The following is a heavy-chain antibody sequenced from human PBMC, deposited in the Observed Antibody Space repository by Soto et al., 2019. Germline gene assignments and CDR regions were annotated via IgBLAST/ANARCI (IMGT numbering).Heavy chain of an antibody. CDR3: VRVVLDSSGWYGETSVFDI. J-gene: IGHJ3*02. CDR1: GYTFTSYD. D-gene: IGHD6-19*01. Sequence: ASVKVSCKASGYTFTSYDINWVRQATGQRLERMGWMNPNSGNTGYAQKFQGRVTMTRNTSISTAYMELSSLRSEDTAVYYCVRVVLDSSGWYGETSVFDIWVQGTMVTVSS. CDR2: MNPNSGNT. V-gene: IGHV1-8*01.